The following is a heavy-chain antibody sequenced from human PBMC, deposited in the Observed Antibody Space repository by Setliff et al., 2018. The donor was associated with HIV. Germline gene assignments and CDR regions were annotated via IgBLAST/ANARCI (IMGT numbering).Heavy chain of an antibody. Sequence: GGSLRLTCAASGFAFSNYGMHWVRQAPGKRLEYVSAISNTGDHTYYADSVKGRFTISRDNSNNTVYLQMNSLRAEDTAVYYCATLSSNWHLDYWGQGTLVTVSS. CDR2: ISNTGDHT. J-gene: IGHJ4*02. CDR1: GFAFSNYG. V-gene: IGHV3-64*04. D-gene: IGHD6-13*01. CDR3: ATLSSNWHLDY.